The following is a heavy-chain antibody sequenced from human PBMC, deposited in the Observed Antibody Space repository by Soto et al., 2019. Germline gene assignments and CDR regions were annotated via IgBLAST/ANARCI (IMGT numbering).Heavy chain of an antibody. CDR2: IYYSGST. J-gene: IGHJ4*02. CDR1: GGSISSGTYY. CDR3: ASSSSWHIIDY. V-gene: IGHV4-39*01. D-gene: IGHD6-13*01. Sequence: QLQLQESGPGLVKPSETLSLTCTVSGGSISSGTYYWGWFRQPPGKGLEWIGTIYYSGSTYYTPSLKSRVTISVDTSKNQSSLKLSSVTAADTAVYYCASSSSWHIIDYWGQGTLVTVSS.